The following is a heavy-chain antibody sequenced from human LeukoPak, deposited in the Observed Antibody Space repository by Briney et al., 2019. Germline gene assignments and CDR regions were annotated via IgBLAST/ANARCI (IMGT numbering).Heavy chain of an antibody. CDR2: ISRSGNSA. J-gene: IGHJ3*02. CDR1: GFTFSSYA. CDR3: AKFGYSGYRYSFDI. Sequence: RGSLRLSCAASGFTFSSYAMSWVRQAPGKGLEWVSGISRSGNSAFYPDYVKGRFTITRDNSVKTVYLQMISLRAEDTAVYYCAKFGYSGYRYSFDIWGQGTMVTVSS. V-gene: IGHV3-23*01. D-gene: IGHD5-12*01.